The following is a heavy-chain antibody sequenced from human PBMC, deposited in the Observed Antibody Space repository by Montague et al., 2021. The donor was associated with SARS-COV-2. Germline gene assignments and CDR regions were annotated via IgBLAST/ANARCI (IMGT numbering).Heavy chain of an antibody. Sequence: SETLSLTCGVSGGSFIPYAWTWMRQPPGKGLERIGENNFKGITNYTSPLKSRVTISGDTSKRQFPLILKKGTAADTAVYYCALARGSGCWPLWGQGTLVIVSS. D-gene: IGHD6-25*01. CDR1: GGSFIPYA. CDR3: ALARGSGCWPL. V-gene: IGHV4-34*01. J-gene: IGHJ4*02. CDR2: NNFKGIT.